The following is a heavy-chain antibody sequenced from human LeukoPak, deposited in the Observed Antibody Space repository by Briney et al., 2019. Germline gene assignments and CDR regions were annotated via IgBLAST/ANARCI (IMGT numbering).Heavy chain of an antibody. CDR3: ARVGGWLEYPTYYYYGMDV. CDR1: GGTFSSYA. J-gene: IGHJ6*04. V-gene: IGHV1-69*13. D-gene: IGHD6-19*01. Sequence: GASVKVSCKASGGTFSSYAISWVRQATGQGLEWRGGIIPIFGTANYAQKFPGRVTITADESTSTAYMELSSLRSEDTAVYYCARVGGWLEYPTYYYYGMDVWGKGTTVTVSS. CDR2: IIPIFGTA.